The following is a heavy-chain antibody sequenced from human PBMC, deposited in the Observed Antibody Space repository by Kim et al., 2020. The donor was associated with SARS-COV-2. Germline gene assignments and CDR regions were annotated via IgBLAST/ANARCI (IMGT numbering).Heavy chain of an antibody. V-gene: IGHV3-13*01. CDR1: GFTFSSYD. CDR3: ARGGGSYYYYYGMDV. Sequence: RGSLRLSCAASGFTFSSYDMHWVRQATGKGLEWVSAIGTAGDTYYPGSVKGRFTISRENAKNSLYLQMNSLRAGDTAVYYCARGGGSYYYYYGMDVWGQGTTVTVSS. J-gene: IGHJ6*02. CDR2: IGTAGDT. D-gene: IGHD1-26*01.